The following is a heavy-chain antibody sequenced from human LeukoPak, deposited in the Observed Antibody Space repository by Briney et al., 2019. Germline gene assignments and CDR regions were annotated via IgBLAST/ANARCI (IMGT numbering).Heavy chain of an antibody. CDR2: IIPIFGTA. D-gene: IGHD3-22*01. J-gene: IGHJ6*03. V-gene: IGHV1-69*13. CDR3: AIWAKGGDDSSGYYADYYYYYMDV. Sequence: SVKVSCKASGYTFTSYGISWVRQAPGQGLEWMGGIIPIFGTANYAQKFQGRVTITADESTSTAYMELSSLRSEDTAVYYCAIWAKGGDDSSGYYADYYYYYMDVWGKGTTVTISS. CDR1: GYTFTSYG.